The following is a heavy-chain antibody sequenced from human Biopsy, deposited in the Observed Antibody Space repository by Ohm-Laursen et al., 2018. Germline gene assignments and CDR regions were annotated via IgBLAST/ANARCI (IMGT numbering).Heavy chain of an antibody. CDR2: VYYTGST. V-gene: IGHV4-59*01. J-gene: IGHJ2*01. D-gene: IGHD3-22*01. CDR1: GDSISSYY. CDR3: ARDRGYYSDRTVPGYFDL. Sequence: PSDTLSLTCVVSGDSISSYYWSWIRQPPGKGLQWIGYVYYTGSTDYNPSLQSRVAISVDTSKNHFSLRLRSVTPADTAIYYCARDRGYYSDRTVPGYFDLWGRGTLATVSS.